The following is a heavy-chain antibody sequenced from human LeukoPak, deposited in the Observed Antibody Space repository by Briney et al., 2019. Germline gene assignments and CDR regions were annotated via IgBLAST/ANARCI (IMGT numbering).Heavy chain of an antibody. V-gene: IGHV3-23*01. J-gene: IGHJ1*01. CDR2: IASDGGNI. CDR3: AKYLCSSGNCYRNFQV. Sequence: GGSLRLSCAASGFTFSTYDMNWVRQAPGKGLQWVSTIASDGGNIHYADSVKGQFTISRDNSKDILYLQMNSLRAEDTAVYYCAKYLCSSGNCYRNFQVWGQGTLVTVSS. D-gene: IGHD3-22*01. CDR1: GFTFSTYD.